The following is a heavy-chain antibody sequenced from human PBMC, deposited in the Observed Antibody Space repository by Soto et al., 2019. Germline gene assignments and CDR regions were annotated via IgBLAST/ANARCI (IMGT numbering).Heavy chain of an antibody. V-gene: IGHV1-69*01. CDR3: ARDSPTYYYDSSRYSTNAFDI. CDR2: IIPIFGTA. CDR1: GGTFSSYA. Sequence: QVQLVQSGAEVKKPGSSVKVSCKASGGTFSSYAISWVRQAPGQGLEWMGGIIPIFGTANYAQKFQGRVTITADESTSTAYMELSSLRSEDTAVYYCARDSPTYYYDSSRYSTNAFDIWGQGTMVTVSS. J-gene: IGHJ3*02. D-gene: IGHD3-22*01.